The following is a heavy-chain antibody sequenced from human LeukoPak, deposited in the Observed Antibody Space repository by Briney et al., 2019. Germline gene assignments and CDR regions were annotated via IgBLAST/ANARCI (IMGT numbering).Heavy chain of an antibody. CDR3: ARSVYDSGGYYRVLDY. V-gene: IGHV3-74*01. CDR1: GFTFSSYW. J-gene: IGHJ4*02. Sequence: PGGSLRLSCAASGFTFSSYWMHWVRQAPGKGLVWVSRIDSDGSTTSYADSVKGRFTISRDNAKNTLYLQMNSLRAEDTAVYYCARSVYDSGGYYRVLDYWGKGTLVTVSS. CDR2: IDSDGSTT. D-gene: IGHD3-22*01.